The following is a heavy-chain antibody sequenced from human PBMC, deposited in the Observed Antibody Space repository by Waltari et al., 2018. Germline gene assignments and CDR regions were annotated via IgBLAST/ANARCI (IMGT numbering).Heavy chain of an antibody. J-gene: IGHJ5*02. CDR2: IYYSGST. CDR3: ARQGSRITIFGVVISWFDP. Sequence: QLQLQESGPGLVKPSETLSLTCTVSGGSISSSSYYWGWIRQPPGQGLEWIGSIYYSGSTYYNPSLKSRVTISVDTSKNQFSLKLSSVTAADTAVYYCARQGSRITIFGVVISWFDPWGQGTLVTVSS. D-gene: IGHD3-3*01. V-gene: IGHV4-39*01. CDR1: GGSISSSSYY.